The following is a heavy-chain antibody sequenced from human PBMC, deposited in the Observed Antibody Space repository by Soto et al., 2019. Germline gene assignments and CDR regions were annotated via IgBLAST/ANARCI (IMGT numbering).Heavy chain of an antibody. J-gene: IGHJ4*02. Sequence: AASVKVSCKASGYTFTSYCISWVRQSPVQGLEWMGWISGYNGQTNYALKLQGRVTMTTDTSTSTAYMELRSLRSDDTAVYFCARVDPRGVAVVRDYWGQGTLVTVSS. D-gene: IGHD3-10*01. V-gene: IGHV1-18*01. CDR2: ISGYNGQT. CDR3: ARVDPRGVAVVRDY. CDR1: GYTFTSYC.